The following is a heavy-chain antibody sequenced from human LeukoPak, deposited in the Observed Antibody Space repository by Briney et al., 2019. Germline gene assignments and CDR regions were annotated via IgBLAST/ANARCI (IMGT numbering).Heavy chain of an antibody. J-gene: IGHJ4*02. D-gene: IGHD5-12*01. Sequence: SETLSLTCTVPDGSISSYYWSWIRQPPGKGLEWIGYISYSGSTNYNPSLKSRVTLSIGTSKNQVSLKLSSVTAADTAVYYCARKGDSDYPYYFDYWGQGTLVTVSS. CDR3: ARKGDSDYPYYFDY. V-gene: IGHV4-59*01. CDR2: ISYSGST. CDR1: DGSISSYY.